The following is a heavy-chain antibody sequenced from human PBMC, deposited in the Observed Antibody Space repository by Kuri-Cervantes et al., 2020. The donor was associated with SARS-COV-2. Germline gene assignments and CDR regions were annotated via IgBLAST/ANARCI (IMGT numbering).Heavy chain of an antibody. CDR3: ARHDYGDPLTYYYGMDV. CDR1: VFISNFY. CDR2: ISYSGST. V-gene: IGHV4-59*01. Sequence: VFISNFYWSWIRQPPGKGPEWIGFISYSGSTTYNPSLRSRVTISVDTSKNQFSLKLSSVTAADTAMYYCARHDYGDPLTYYYGMDVWGQGTTVTVSS. D-gene: IGHD4-17*01. J-gene: IGHJ6*02.